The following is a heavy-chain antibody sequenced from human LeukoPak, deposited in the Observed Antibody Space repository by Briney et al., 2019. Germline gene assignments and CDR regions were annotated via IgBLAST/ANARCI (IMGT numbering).Heavy chain of an antibody. J-gene: IGHJ4*02. V-gene: IGHV1-2*02. CDR1: GYTFTGYY. Sequence: ASVKVSCKASGYTFTGYYMHWVRQAPGQGLEWMGWINPNSGGTNYAQKFQGRVTMTRDTSISTAYMELSRLRSDDTAVYYCAREGLLWFGSGFDYWGQGTLVTVSS. CDR3: AREGLLWFGSGFDY. CDR2: INPNSGGT. D-gene: IGHD3-10*01.